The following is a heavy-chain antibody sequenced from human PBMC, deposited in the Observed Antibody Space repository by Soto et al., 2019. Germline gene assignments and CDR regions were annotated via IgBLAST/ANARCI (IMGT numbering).Heavy chain of an antibody. CDR3: AKDPFMVRGVIDAFDI. CDR2: ISGSGGST. D-gene: IGHD3-10*01. CDR1: GFTFSSYA. J-gene: IGHJ3*02. Sequence: GGSLRLSCAASGFTFSSYAMSWVRQAPGKGLEWVSAISGSGGSTYYADSVKGRFTISRDNSKNTLYLQMNSLRAEDTAVYYCAKDPFMVRGVIDAFDIWGQGTMVTVSS. V-gene: IGHV3-23*01.